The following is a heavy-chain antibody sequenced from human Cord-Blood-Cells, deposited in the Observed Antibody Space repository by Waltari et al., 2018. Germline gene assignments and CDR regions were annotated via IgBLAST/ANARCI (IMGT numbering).Heavy chain of an antibody. CDR2: VIPIFGTA. J-gene: IGHJ6*03. D-gene: IGHD3-10*01. V-gene: IGHV1-69*01. CDR3: ASKGYSGSYYYYYYMDI. CDR1: GGTFSSYA. Sequence: QVQLVQSGAEVKKPGSSVKVSCKDSGGTFSSYAISWVRQAPGQGLEWMGGVIPIFGTANYAQKFQGRVTITADESTSTAYMELSSLRSEDTAVYYCASKGYSGSYYYYYYMDIWGKGTTVTVSS.